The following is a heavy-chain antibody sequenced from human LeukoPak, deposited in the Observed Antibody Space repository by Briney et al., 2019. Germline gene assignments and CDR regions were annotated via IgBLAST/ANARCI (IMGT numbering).Heavy chain of an antibody. CDR3: AREEAGTYGFEY. CDR2: ALYRSRWYN. J-gene: IGHJ4*02. CDR1: GDSVSSNSGA. Sequence: SQTLSLTCAIFGDSVSSNSGAWNWIRQSPSRGLEWLGRALYRSRWYNDYAVSVKGRIAINPDTSKNQFSLQLSSVTPEDTAVYYCAREEAGTYGFEYWGQGTLVTVSS. D-gene: IGHD3-10*01. V-gene: IGHV6-1*01.